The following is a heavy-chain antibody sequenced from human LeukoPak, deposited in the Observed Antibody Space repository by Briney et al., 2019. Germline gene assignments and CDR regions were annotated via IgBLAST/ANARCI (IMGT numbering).Heavy chain of an antibody. J-gene: IGHJ4*02. CDR1: GYTFTSYG. CDR3: ARGDYSDKFDY. Sequence: ASVKVSCKASGYTFTSYGINWVRQAPGQGLEWVGWISAYIGNTNYAQKVQGRVTMTTDTSTSTAYMELRSLRSDDTAVYYCARGDYSDKFDYWGQGTLVTVSS. D-gene: IGHD4-17*01. V-gene: IGHV1-18*01. CDR2: ISAYIGNT.